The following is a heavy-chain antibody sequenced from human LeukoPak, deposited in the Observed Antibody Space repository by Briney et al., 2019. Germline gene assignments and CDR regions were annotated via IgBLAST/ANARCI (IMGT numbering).Heavy chain of an antibody. CDR1: GFILSTYS. Sequence: GGSLRLSCAPSGFILSTYSMNWVRQAPGKGLEWVSYISDSGSTIFYADSVKGRFTISRDNAKNSLYLQMHSLRAEDTAVYYCARSYGRGYQYYFDYWGQGTLVTVSS. CDR2: ISDSGSTI. J-gene: IGHJ4*02. CDR3: ARSYGRGYQYYFDY. V-gene: IGHV3-48*04. D-gene: IGHD4-17*01.